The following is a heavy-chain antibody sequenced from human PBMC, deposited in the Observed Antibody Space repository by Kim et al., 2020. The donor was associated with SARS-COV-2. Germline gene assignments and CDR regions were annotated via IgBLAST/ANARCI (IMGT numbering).Heavy chain of an antibody. J-gene: IGHJ6*02. CDR1: GGSLSGYS. CDR3: ARGSRKSDV. V-gene: IGHV4-34*01. CDR2: ISDSGRT. Sequence: SETLSLTCSVYGGSLSGYSWTWIRQTPGKGLEWIGEISDSGRTNYNPSLKSRVSMLVDASQSQLSLKLTAVTAADTGIYFCARGSRKSDVWGQGTTVTVSS.